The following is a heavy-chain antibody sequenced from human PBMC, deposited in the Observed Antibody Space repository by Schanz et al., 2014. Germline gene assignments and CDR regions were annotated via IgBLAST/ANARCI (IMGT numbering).Heavy chain of an antibody. J-gene: IGHJ5*02. CDR1: GFTFSIYG. CDR3: TKPDIPAALNGPGVWFAP. V-gene: IGHV3-23*01. D-gene: IGHD6-13*01. CDR2: MIGSGSSV. Sequence: EVQLLESGGGLVQPGGSLRLSCAASGFTFSIYGMSWVRQAPGKGLEWVSRMIGSGSSVFYADSLKGRFTISRDNLKKTVYRQMNSLRAGDTAVYYCTKPDIPAALNGPGVWFAPRGQGALVTVSS.